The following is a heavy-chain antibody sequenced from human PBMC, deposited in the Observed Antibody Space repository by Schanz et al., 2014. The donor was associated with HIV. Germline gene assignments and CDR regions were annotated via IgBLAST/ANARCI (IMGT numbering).Heavy chain of an antibody. V-gene: IGHV3-30*03. CDR1: GFTFSNHG. CDR3: ARGSGPYYYYYGMDV. CDR2: VSYDGSNK. J-gene: IGHJ6*02. Sequence: QAQLVESGGGVVQPGKSLRLSCAASGFTFSNHGMNWVRQAPGKGLEWVAVVSYDGSNKYYADSVKGRFTISRDNSKNTLYLQMNSLRADDTAVYYCARGSGPYYYYYGMDVWGQGTTVTVSS. D-gene: IGHD3-10*01.